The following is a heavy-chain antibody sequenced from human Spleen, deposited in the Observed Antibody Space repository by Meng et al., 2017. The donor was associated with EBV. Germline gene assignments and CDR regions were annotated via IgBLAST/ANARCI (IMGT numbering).Heavy chain of an antibody. CDR3: AYNNYSPRFDY. V-gene: IGHV4-34*01. CDR2: INHSRDT. CDR1: GGSFSGYY. D-gene: IGHD5-24*01. Sequence: VHIARVRKVRFKLAETLSLHCAVYGGSFSGYYWSWIRQSPGKGLEWIGEINHSRDTHYSPSLKSRVTLSVDTSRNEFSLKLRSVTAADTAIYFCAYNNYSPRFDYWGQGILVTVSS. J-gene: IGHJ4*02.